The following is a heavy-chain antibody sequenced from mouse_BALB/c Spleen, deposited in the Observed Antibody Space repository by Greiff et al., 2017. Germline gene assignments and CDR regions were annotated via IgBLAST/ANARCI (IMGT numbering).Heavy chain of an antibody. J-gene: IGHJ3*01. Sequence: EVKVVESGGGLVQPGGSLKLSCAASGFTFSSYGMSWVRQTPDKRLELVATINSNGGSTYYPDSVKGRFTISRDNAKNTLYLQMSSLKSEDTAMYYCAREGGSYPAWFAYWGQGTLVTVSA. CDR2: INSNGGST. CDR3: AREGGSYPAWFAY. D-gene: IGHD1-1*02. CDR1: GFTFSSYG. V-gene: IGHV5-6-3*01.